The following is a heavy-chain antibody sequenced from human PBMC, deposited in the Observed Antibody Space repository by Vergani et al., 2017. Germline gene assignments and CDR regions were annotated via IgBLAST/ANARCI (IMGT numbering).Heavy chain of an antibody. CDR2: IYYSGST. D-gene: IGHD2-15*01. Sequence: QVQLQESGPGLVKPSETLSLTCTVSGGSVSSGSYYWSWIRQPAGKGLEWIGYIYYSGSTNSNPSLKSRVTISVDTSKNQCSLKLSSVTAADTAVYYCASEYCSGGSCPTLGAFDIWGQGTMVTVSS. CDR3: ASEYCSGGSCPTLGAFDI. CDR1: GGSVSSGSYY. J-gene: IGHJ3*02. V-gene: IGHV4-61*10.